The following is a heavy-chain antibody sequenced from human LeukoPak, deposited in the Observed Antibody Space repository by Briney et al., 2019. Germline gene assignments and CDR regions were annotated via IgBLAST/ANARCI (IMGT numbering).Heavy chain of an antibody. CDR3: AKEGATTDGMDV. D-gene: IGHD1-26*01. CDR2: ISWDGGST. Sequence: GRSLRLSCAASGFTFDDYTMHWVRQAPGKGLEWVSLISWDGGSTYYADSVKGRFTISRDNSKNSLYLQMNSLRTEDTALYYCAKEGATTDGMDVWGQGTTVTVSS. J-gene: IGHJ6*02. CDR1: GFTFDDYT. V-gene: IGHV3-43*01.